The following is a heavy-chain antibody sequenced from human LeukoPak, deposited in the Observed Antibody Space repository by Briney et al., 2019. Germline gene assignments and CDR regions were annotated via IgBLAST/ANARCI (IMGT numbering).Heavy chain of an antibody. CDR2: ISGSGGST. V-gene: IGHV3-23*01. Sequence: GGSLRLSCAASGFTFSSYAMSWVRQAPGKGLEWVSAISGSGGSTYYADSVKGRFTISRDNSKNTLYLQMNSLRAEDTAVYYCARVNPPYCSSTSCYFDYWGQGTLVTVSS. CDR1: GFTFSSYA. J-gene: IGHJ4*02. CDR3: ARVNPPYCSSTSCYFDY. D-gene: IGHD2-2*01.